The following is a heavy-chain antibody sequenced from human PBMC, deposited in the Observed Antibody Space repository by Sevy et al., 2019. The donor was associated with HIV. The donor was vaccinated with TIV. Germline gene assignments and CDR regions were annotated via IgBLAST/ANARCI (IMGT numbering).Heavy chain of an antibody. CDR2: INEDGSKK. CDR3: ARDFQDNTWNLKYDY. D-gene: IGHD1-1*01. CDR1: GFTFSDYG. J-gene: IGHJ4*02. V-gene: IGHV3-7*01. Sequence: GGSLRLSCAASGFTFSDYGMQWVRQAPGKGLEWVANINEDGSKKDYVDSVKGRFTISRDNAKSSLYLQLNSLRAEDTVIYYCARDFQDNTWNLKYDYWGQGALVTVSS.